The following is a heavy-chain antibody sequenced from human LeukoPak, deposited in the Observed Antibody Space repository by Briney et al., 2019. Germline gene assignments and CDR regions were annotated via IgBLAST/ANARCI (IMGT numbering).Heavy chain of an antibody. Sequence: AGGSLRLSCAASGFTFSSYSMNWVRQAPGKGLEWVSYITGHSSTIYYADSVKGRFTISRDNAKNTVYLQMNSLRAEDTAVYYCASYNWNFQNDYWGEGAFVTVSS. J-gene: IGHJ4*02. CDR3: ASYNWNFQNDY. V-gene: IGHV3-48*04. CDR1: GFTFSSYS. D-gene: IGHD1-7*01. CDR2: ITGHSSTI.